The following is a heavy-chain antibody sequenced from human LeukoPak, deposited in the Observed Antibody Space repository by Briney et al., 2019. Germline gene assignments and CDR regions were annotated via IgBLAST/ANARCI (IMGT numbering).Heavy chain of an antibody. D-gene: IGHD1-7*01. CDR2: IYHSGST. J-gene: IGHJ4*02. Sequence: SETLSLTRAVSGGSISSGGYSWSWIRQPPGKGLEWIGYIYHSGSTYYNPSLKSRVTISVDRSKNQFSLKLNSVTAADTAVYYCARGGLELDYWGQGTLVTVSS. V-gene: IGHV4-30-2*01. CDR1: GGSISSGGYS. CDR3: ARGGLELDY.